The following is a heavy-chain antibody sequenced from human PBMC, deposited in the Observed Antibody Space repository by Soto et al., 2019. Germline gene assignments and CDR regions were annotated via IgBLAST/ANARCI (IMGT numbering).Heavy chain of an antibody. CDR3: ARDLVVPAAMKPNDY. Sequence: LRLSCAASGFTFSSYSMNWVRQAPGKGLEWVSSISSSSSYIYYADSVKGRFTISRDNAKNSLYLQMNSLRAEDTAVYYCARDLVVPAAMKPNDYWGQGTLVTVSS. D-gene: IGHD2-2*01. CDR2: ISSSSSYI. V-gene: IGHV3-21*01. J-gene: IGHJ4*02. CDR1: GFTFSSYS.